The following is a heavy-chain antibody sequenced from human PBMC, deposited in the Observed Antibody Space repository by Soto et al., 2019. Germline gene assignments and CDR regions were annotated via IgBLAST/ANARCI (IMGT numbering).Heavy chain of an antibody. D-gene: IGHD3-22*01. CDR1: GFTFSSYA. CDR2: ISGSGGST. Sequence: PWGSLRLSCAASGFTFSSYARSWVRQAPGKGLEWVSAISGSGGSTYYADSVKGRFTISRDNSKNTLFLQMNSLRAEDTAVYYCAKRPTYYYDSSGYYFDYWGQGTLVTVS. V-gene: IGHV3-23*01. J-gene: IGHJ4*02. CDR3: AKRPTYYYDSSGYYFDY.